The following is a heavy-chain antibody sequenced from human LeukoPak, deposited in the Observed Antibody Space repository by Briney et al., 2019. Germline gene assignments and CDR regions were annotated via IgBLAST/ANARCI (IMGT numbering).Heavy chain of an antibody. Sequence: GGPLRLSCADSGFTFSRYWMHWVRQPPGKGLVWVSCISADGSVTRYADSVKGRFTISRDNTKSTLYLQMHSLRAEDTAVYYCATAGGDGSRMGFDPWGQGTLVTVSS. CDR1: GFTFSRYW. CDR3: ATAGGDGSRMGFDP. D-gene: IGHD2-15*01. V-gene: IGHV3-74*01. J-gene: IGHJ5*02. CDR2: ISADGSVT.